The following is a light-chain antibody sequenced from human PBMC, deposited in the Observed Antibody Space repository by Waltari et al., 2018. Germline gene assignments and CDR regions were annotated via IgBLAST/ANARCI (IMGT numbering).Light chain of an antibody. CDR3: QHRAA. CDR1: QTVTSY. J-gene: IGKJ4*01. V-gene: IGKV3-11*01. Sequence: DIVLTQSPATLSLSPGERATLSGRASQTVTSYLAWYQQKSGQAPRLLIYDDSHRATGIPARFSASGSRTDFTLTINNRETEDFAIYYCQHRAAFGGGTKVEL. CDR2: DDS.